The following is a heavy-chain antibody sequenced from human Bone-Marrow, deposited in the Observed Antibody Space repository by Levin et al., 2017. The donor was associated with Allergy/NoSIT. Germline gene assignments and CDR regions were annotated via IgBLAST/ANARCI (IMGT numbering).Heavy chain of an antibody. D-gene: IGHD1-26*01. V-gene: IGHV3-30*18. CDR2: ISHDGSNE. CDR3: AKEYFFFEVSGYFDS. J-gene: IGHJ4*02. CDR1: GYIFSSYG. Sequence: GGSLRLSCAASGYIFSSYGIHWVRQAPGKGLEWVAFISHDGSNEDYLDSVKGRFSVSRDNSKNMLILQMSSLGAEDTAVYFCAKEYFFFEVSGYFDSWGQGTLVTVSA.